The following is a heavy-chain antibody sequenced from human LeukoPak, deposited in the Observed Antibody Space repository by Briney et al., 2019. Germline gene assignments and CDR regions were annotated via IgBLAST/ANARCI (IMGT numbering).Heavy chain of an antibody. CDR3: AREGEDNTGNSYIDL. Sequence: NPSETLSLTCTVSGASIIRYHWTWIRQPPGKGLEWLGHIYTSGSTDYNPSLNSRVTMSLDTSKNQLSLKLTSVTAADTAVYYCAREGEDNTGNSYIDLWGRGTLATVSS. V-gene: IGHV4-4*07. CDR2: IYTSGST. CDR1: GASIIRYH. D-gene: IGHD1-1*01. J-gene: IGHJ2*01.